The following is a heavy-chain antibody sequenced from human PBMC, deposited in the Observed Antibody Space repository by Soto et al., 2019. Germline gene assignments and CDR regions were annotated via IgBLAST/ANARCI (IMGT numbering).Heavy chain of an antibody. CDR2: INPDSGGT. Sequence: VASVKVSCKASGDTFTDYYIHWVRQAPGQGLEWVGWINPDSGGTNLAQRFQGRVTMTSDTSINTAYMELSSLRSDDTAVYYCAIRTGQLAIISEFDGDWFFEVWGRGTLVTVSS. J-gene: IGHJ2*01. CDR3: AIRTGQLAIISEFDGDWFFEV. CDR1: GDTFTDYY. D-gene: IGHD2-2*01. V-gene: IGHV1-2*02.